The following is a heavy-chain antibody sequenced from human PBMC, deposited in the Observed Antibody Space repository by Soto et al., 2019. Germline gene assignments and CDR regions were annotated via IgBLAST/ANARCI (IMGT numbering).Heavy chain of an antibody. V-gene: IGHV3-33*01. D-gene: IGHD6-19*01. CDR1: GFTFSSYG. CDR2: IWYDGSNK. Sequence: QVQLVESGGGVVQPGRSLRLSCAASGFTFSSYGMHWVRQAPGKGLEWVAVIWYDGSNKYYADSVKGRFTISRDNSKNTLYLQMNSLRAEDTAVYYCASMTQWLPSMYFDLWGRGTLVTVSS. CDR3: ASMTQWLPSMYFDL. J-gene: IGHJ2*01.